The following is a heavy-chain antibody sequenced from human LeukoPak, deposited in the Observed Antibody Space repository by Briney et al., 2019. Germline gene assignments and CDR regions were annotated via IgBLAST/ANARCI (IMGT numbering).Heavy chain of an antibody. CDR1: GFTFSSYA. CDR3: AKVRVVGASDAYDI. CDR2: ISGTGGST. V-gene: IGHV3-23*01. D-gene: IGHD1-26*01. Sequence: PGGSLRLSCAASGFTFSSYAINWVRQPPGKGLEWVSAISGTGGSTYYGDSVKGRFTIPRDNSKNTLYLQMSSLRAEDTAVYYCAKVRVVGASDAYDIWGQGTMVTVSS. J-gene: IGHJ3*02.